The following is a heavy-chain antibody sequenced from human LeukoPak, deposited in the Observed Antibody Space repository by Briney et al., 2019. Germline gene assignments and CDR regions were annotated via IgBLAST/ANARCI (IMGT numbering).Heavy chain of an antibody. J-gene: IGHJ5*02. D-gene: IGHD3-22*01. V-gene: IGHV1-69*13. CDR2: IIPIFGTA. CDR1: GGTFSSYA. CDR3: TRGYDSSGYGFDP. Sequence: GASVKVSCKASGGTFSSYAISWVRQAPGQGLEWMGGIIPIFGTANYAQKFQGRVTITADESTSTAYMELSSLRSEDTAVYYCTRGYDSSGYGFDPWGQGTLVTVSS.